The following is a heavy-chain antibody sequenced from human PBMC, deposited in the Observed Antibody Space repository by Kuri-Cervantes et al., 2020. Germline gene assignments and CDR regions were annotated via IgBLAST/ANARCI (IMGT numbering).Heavy chain of an antibody. V-gene: IGHV3-30-3*01. CDR3: TRGSADDYGDYHHWYFDL. D-gene: IGHD4-17*01. CDR1: GFTFSSYA. Sequence: GESLKISCAASGFTFSSYAMHWVRQAPGKGLEWVAVISYDGSNKYYADSVKGRITISRDNSQNPLYLQMNSLRAEDTAVYYCTRGSADDYGDYHHWYFDLWGRGTLVIVSS. CDR2: ISYDGSNK. J-gene: IGHJ2*01.